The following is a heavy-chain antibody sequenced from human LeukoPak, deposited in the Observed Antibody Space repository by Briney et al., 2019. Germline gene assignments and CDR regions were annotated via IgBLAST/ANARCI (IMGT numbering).Heavy chain of an antibody. CDR3: ANDAGWFGDGSGNFDY. V-gene: IGHV3-30*18. Sequence: GGSLRLSCSASGFTFSSYGMHWVRQAPGKGLEWVAVISYDGSNKYYADSVKGRFTISRDNSKNTLYLQMNSLRAEDTAVYYCANDAGWFGDGSGNFDYWGQGTLVTVSS. J-gene: IGHJ4*02. D-gene: IGHD3-10*01. CDR2: ISYDGSNK. CDR1: GFTFSSYG.